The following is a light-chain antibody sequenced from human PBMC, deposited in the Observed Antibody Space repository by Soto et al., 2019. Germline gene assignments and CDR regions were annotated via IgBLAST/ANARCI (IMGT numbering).Light chain of an antibody. CDR1: SSDVGRYNY. V-gene: IGLV2-11*01. CDR2: DDS. Sequence: QSALTQPRSVSGSPGQSITISCTGTSSDVGRYNYVSWYRQHPGKAPKLMTYDDSKRPSGVPDRFPGSKSGNTASLTISGLQAEDEADYYCCSYAGSYTHYVFGTGTKLTVL. CDR3: CSYAGSYTHYV. J-gene: IGLJ1*01.